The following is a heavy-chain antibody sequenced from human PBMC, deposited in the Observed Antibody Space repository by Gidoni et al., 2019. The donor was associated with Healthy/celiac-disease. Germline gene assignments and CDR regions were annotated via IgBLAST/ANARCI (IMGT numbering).Heavy chain of an antibody. CDR2: ISSSSSTI. V-gene: IGHV3-48*02. CDR3: ARKDDFWSGYYKY. CDR1: VFTFSSYS. Sequence: EVQLVEPGGGLLQPGGSLRLSSAASVFTFSSYSMNWVRQAPGKGLEWVSYISSSSSTIYYADSVKGRFTISRDNAKNSLYLQMNSLRDEDTAVYYCARKDDFWSGYYKYWGQGTLVTVSS. J-gene: IGHJ4*02. D-gene: IGHD3-3*01.